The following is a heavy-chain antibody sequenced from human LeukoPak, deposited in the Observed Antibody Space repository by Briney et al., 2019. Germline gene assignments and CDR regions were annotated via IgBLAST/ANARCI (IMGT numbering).Heavy chain of an antibody. Sequence: SETLSLTCAVYGGSFSGYYWSWIRQPPGKGLEWIGEINHSGSTNYNPSLKSRVTISVDTSKNQFSLKLSSVTAADTAVYYCARLQGSGSYSRRFDYWGQGTLVTVSS. J-gene: IGHJ4*02. D-gene: IGHD3-10*01. V-gene: IGHV4-34*01. CDR3: ARLQGSGSYSRRFDY. CDR1: GGSFSGYY. CDR2: INHSGST.